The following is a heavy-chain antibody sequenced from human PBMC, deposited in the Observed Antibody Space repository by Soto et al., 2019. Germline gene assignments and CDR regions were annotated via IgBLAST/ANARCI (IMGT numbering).Heavy chain of an antibody. J-gene: IGHJ4*02. Sequence: EVQLLESGGGLVQPGGSLRLSCAASGFTFSSYAMSWVRQAPGKGLEWVSAISGSGGSTYYADSVKGRFTISRDNSKNTLYLQMNSMRAEDTAVYDCADNSGSYSGSLDYWGQGTLVTVSS. CDR1: GFTFSSYA. CDR2: ISGSGGST. D-gene: IGHD1-26*01. CDR3: ADNSGSYSGSLDY. V-gene: IGHV3-23*01.